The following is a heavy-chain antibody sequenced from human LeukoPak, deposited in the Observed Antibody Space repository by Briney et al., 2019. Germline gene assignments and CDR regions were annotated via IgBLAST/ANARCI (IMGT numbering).Heavy chain of an antibody. J-gene: IGHJ5*02. Sequence: ASVKVSCKASGGTFSSYAISWVRQATGQGLEWMGWMNPNSGNTGYAQKFQGRVTITRNTSISTAYMELSSLRSEDTAVYYCARGLVFNWFDPWGQGTLVTVSS. CDR3: ARGLVFNWFDP. CDR2: MNPNSGNT. D-gene: IGHD3-10*01. V-gene: IGHV1-8*03. CDR1: GGTFSSYA.